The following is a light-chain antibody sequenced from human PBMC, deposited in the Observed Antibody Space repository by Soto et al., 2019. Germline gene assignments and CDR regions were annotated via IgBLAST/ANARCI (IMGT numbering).Light chain of an antibody. Sequence: SYELTQPPSVSVAPGQTARFTCGGDKIGTKSVHWHQQRPGQAPVLVVYDDNDRPSGTPERFSGSKSGNTVTLTISRVEAGDEADYYCQVWDRTTDFVVFGGGTKLTVL. CDR2: DDN. J-gene: IGLJ2*01. V-gene: IGLV3-21*02. CDR3: QVWDRTTDFVV. CDR1: KIGTKS.